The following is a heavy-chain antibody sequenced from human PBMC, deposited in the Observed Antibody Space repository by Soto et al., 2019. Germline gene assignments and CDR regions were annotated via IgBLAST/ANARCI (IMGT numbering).Heavy chain of an antibody. Sequence: SVTKSVTCTVSDGTIISGYCYWSWIRQPPGKGLEWIGYIYYSGSTYYNPSLKSRVTISVDTSKNQFSLKLSSVTAADTAVYYCARGLRPYYYDSSGYYFDYWGQGTLVTVSS. CDR2: IYYSGST. CDR3: ARGLRPYYYDSSGYYFDY. J-gene: IGHJ4*02. D-gene: IGHD3-22*01. CDR1: DGTIISGYCY. V-gene: IGHV4-30-4*01.